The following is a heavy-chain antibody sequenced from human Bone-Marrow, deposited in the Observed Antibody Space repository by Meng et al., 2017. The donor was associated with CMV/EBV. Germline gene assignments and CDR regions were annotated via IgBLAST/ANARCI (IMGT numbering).Heavy chain of an antibody. V-gene: IGHV6-1*01. CDR2: TYYRSKWYN. CDR3: ARDSSRRKTGYSSGWSPPYYFDY. Sequence: SQTLSLTCAISGDSVSSNSAAWNWIRQSPSRGLEWLGRTYYRSKWYNDYAVSVKSRITINPDTSKNQFSLQLNSVTPEDTAVYYCARDSSRRKTGYSSGWSPPYYFDYWGQGTLVTVSS. J-gene: IGHJ4*02. D-gene: IGHD6-19*01. CDR1: GDSVSSNSAA.